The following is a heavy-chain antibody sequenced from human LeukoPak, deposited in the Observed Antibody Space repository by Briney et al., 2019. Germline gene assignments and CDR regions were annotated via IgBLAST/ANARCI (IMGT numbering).Heavy chain of an antibody. CDR3: ARGPTYTN. V-gene: IGHV1-2*02. CDR2: INPKSGGT. CDR1: GYTFTVYY. D-gene: IGHD2-2*02. Sequence: ASVTVSCKASGYTFTVYYMHWVRQAPGQGLEWMGWINPKSGGTDYEQKFQGRVTMTRDTSISTAYMELSRLTSDDTAVYYCARGPTYTNWGQGTLVTVSS. J-gene: IGHJ1*01.